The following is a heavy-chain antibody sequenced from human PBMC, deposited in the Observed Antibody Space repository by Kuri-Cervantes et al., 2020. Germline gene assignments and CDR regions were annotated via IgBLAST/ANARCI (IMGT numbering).Heavy chain of an antibody. CDR2: MNPNSGNT. V-gene: IGHV1-8*01. D-gene: IGHD3-10*01. J-gene: IGHJ4*02. CDR3: ARVGRGFRELFVDY. Sequence: ASVKVSCKASGYTFTSYDINWVRQATGQGLEWMGWMNPNSGNTGYAQKFQGRVTITRDTSASTAYMELSSLRSEDTAVYYCARVGRGFRELFVDYWGQGTLVTVSS. CDR1: GYTFTSYD.